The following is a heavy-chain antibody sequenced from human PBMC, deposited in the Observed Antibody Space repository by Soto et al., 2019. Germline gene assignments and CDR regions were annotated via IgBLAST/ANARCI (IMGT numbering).Heavy chain of an antibody. CDR1: GGSFSGYY. D-gene: IGHD6-6*01. J-gene: IGHJ4*02. CDR2: INHSGST. Sequence: SETLSLTCAVYGGSFSGYYWSWIRQPPGKGLEWIGEINHSGSTNYNPSLKSRVTISVDTSKNQFSLKLSSVTAADTAVYYCAGRHWGYSSSPNFDYWGQGTLVTVSS. CDR3: AGRHWGYSSSPNFDY. V-gene: IGHV4-34*01.